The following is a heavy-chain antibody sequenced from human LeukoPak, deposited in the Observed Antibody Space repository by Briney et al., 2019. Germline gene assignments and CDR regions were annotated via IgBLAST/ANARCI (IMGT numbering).Heavy chain of an antibody. CDR2: ISYDGSNK. CDR3: AREGCSSTSCYPYYYYYYGMDV. D-gene: IGHD2-2*01. J-gene: IGHJ6*02. CDR1: GFTFSSYA. V-gene: IGHV3-30-3*01. Sequence: PGGSLRLSCAASGFTFSSYATHWVRQAPGKGLEWVAVISYDGSNKYYADSVKGRFTISRDNSKNTLYLQMNSLRAEDTAVYYCAREGCSSTSCYPYYYYYYGMDVWGQGTTVTVSS.